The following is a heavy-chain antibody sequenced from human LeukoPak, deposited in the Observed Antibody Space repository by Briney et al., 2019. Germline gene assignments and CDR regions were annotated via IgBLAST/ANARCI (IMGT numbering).Heavy chain of an antibody. D-gene: IGHD5-12*01. CDR3: ATGGAGGYEFQ. CDR1: GGSFSGYY. V-gene: IGHV4-34*01. J-gene: IGHJ4*02. Sequence: SETLSLTCAVYGGSFSGYYWSWIRQPPGKGLEWIGEINHSGSTNYNPSLKSRVTISVDTSKNQFSLKLSSVTAADTAVYFCATGGAGGYEFQWGQGTLVTVSS. CDR2: INHSGST.